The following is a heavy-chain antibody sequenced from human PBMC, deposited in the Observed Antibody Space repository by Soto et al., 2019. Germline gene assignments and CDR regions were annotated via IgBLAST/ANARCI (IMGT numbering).Heavy chain of an antibody. J-gene: IGHJ6*02. CDR1: GGTFSSYA. CDR2: IVPIFGTA. Sequence: GASVKVSCKASGGTFSSYAISWVRQAPGPGLEWMGGIVPIFGTANYAQKFQGRVTITADESTSTAYMELSSLRSEDTAVYYCARGGMDNYYYYGMDVWGQGTTVTVSS. V-gene: IGHV1-69*13. CDR3: ARGGMDNYYYYGMDV. D-gene: IGHD2-15*01.